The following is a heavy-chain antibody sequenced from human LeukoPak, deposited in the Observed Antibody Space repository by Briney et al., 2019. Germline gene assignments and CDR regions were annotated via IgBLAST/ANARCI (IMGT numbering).Heavy chain of an antibody. D-gene: IGHD3-10*01. J-gene: IGHJ4*02. CDR2: INHSGST. CDR1: GGSFSGYY. V-gene: IGHV4-34*01. Sequence: SETLSLTCAVYGGSFSGYYWSWIRQPPGKGLEWIGEINHSGSTNYNPSLKSRVTISVDTSKNQFSLKLSSVTAADTAVYYCARDWAGSGSFPLWGQGTLVTVSS. CDR3: ARDWAGSGSFPL.